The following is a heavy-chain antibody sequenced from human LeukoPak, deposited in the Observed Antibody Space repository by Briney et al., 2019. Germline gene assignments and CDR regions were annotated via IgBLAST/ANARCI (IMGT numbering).Heavy chain of an antibody. Sequence: SQTLSLTCTVSGGSISSGDYYWSWIRQPPGKGLEWIGYIYYSGSTYYNPSLKSRVTISVDTSKNQFPLKLSSVTAADTAVYYCARDRDGYNFRAFDIWGQGTMVTVSS. D-gene: IGHD5-24*01. CDR2: IYYSGST. J-gene: IGHJ3*02. CDR3: ARDRDGYNFRAFDI. CDR1: GGSISSGDYY. V-gene: IGHV4-30-4*08.